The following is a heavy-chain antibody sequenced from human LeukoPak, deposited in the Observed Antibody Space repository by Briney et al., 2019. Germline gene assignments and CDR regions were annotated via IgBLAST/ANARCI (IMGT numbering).Heavy chain of an antibody. V-gene: IGHV3-53*04. D-gene: IGHD3-22*01. Sequence: GGSLRLSCAASGFTFSSYAVSWVRQAPGKGLEWVSVIYSGGSTYYADSVKGRFTISRHNSKNTLYLQMNSLRAEDTAVYYCARARGYYDSSGYLYYFDYWGQGTLVTVSS. CDR1: GFTFSSYA. CDR2: IYSGGST. CDR3: ARARGYYDSSGYLYYFDY. J-gene: IGHJ4*02.